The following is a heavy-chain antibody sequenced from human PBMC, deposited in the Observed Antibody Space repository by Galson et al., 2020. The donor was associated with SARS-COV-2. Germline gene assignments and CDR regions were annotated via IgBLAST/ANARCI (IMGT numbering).Heavy chain of an antibody. CDR3: ARLLYLGNDVLRFLDPTGMDV. CDR1: GYSFTSYW. D-gene: IGHD3-3*01. Sequence: GESLKISCKGSGYSFTSYWIGWVRQMPGKGLEWMGIIYPGDSDTRYSPSFQGQVTISADKSISTAYLQWSSLKASDTAMYYCARLLYLGNDVLRFLDPTGMDVWGQGTTVTVSS. V-gene: IGHV5-51*01. J-gene: IGHJ6*02. CDR2: IYPGDSDT.